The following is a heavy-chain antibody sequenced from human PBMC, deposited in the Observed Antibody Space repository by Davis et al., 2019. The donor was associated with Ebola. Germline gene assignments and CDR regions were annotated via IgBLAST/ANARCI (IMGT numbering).Heavy chain of an antibody. CDR3: ARGWLRSKFDY. V-gene: IGHV6-1*01. D-gene: IGHD5-12*01. J-gene: IGHJ4*02. CDR1: GDSVSSGG. Sequence: PSETLSLTCAISGDSVSSGGWNWIRQSPSRGLEWLGRTYYNSKWFNDYAASVKSRIIINPDTSKNRLSLQLNSVTPEDTAVYYCARGWLRSKFDYWGQGTLVTVSS. CDR2: TYYNSKWFN.